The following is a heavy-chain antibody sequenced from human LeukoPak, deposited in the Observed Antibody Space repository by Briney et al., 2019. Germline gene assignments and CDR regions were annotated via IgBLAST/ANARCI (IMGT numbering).Heavy chain of an antibody. D-gene: IGHD1-26*01. Sequence: PSETLSLTCTVSGGSISSYYWSWLRQPPGKGLEWIGYNDGSTNYNPSLKSRVTISLDTSKNQFSLKLSSVTAADTAVYYCARGRGYGGNYLRAFDIWGQGTMVTVSS. V-gene: IGHV4-59*08. CDR3: ARGRGYGGNYLRAFDI. CDR1: GGSISSYY. CDR2: NDGST. J-gene: IGHJ3*02.